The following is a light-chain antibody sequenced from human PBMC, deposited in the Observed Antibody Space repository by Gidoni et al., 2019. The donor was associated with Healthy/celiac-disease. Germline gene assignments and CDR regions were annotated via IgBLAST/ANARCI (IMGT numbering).Light chain of an antibody. J-gene: IGKJ5*01. Sequence: DLQMTQSPSSVSASVGDRVTIPCRASQGISSWLASYQQKPGKAPKLLIYAASSLQSGVPSRFSGSGSGTDVTLTISSLQPEDFATYYCQQANSFPITFGQGTRLEIK. CDR2: AAS. CDR1: QGISSW. V-gene: IGKV1-12*01. CDR3: QQANSFPIT.